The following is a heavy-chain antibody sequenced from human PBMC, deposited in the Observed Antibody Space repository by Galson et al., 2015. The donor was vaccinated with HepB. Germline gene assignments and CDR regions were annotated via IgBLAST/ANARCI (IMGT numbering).Heavy chain of an antibody. CDR1: GFTFSSYW. D-gene: IGHD3-22*01. CDR3: ARDDVGGYFYS. V-gene: IGHV3-7*01. CDR2: IKRDGSGK. J-gene: IGHJ5*01. Sequence: SLRLSCAASGFTFSSYWMSWVRQAPGKGPECVANIKRDGSGKYYVDSVKGRFTISRDNAKNSLYLEMNSLRAEDTAVYYCARDDVGGYFYSWGQGTLVTVSS.